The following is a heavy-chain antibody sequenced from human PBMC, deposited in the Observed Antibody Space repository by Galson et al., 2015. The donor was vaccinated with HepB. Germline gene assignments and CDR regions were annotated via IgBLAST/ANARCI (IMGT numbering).Heavy chain of an antibody. CDR3: ARLHYYGSGLDAFDI. V-gene: IGHV1-3*01. D-gene: IGHD3-10*01. J-gene: IGHJ3*02. Sequence: SVKVSCKASGYTFTSYAMHWVRQAPGQRLGWMGWINAGNGNTKYSQKFQGRVTITRDTSASTAYMELSSLRSEDTAVYYCARLHYYGSGLDAFDIWGQGTMVTVSS. CDR1: GYTFTSYA. CDR2: INAGNGNT.